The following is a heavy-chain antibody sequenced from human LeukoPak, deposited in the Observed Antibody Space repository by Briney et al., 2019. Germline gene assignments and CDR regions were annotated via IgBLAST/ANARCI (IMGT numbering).Heavy chain of an antibody. CDR1: GYSFNNYW. CDR3: ARIRANDAFDI. Sequence: GESLEISCKGSGYSFNNYWIGWVRQMPGKGLEWMGIMYPPDSDTRYSPSFQGQVSISADKSINTAYLQWSSLKASDTAIYYCARIRANDAFDIWGQGTMVTVSS. V-gene: IGHV5-51*01. J-gene: IGHJ3*02. CDR2: MYPPDSDT.